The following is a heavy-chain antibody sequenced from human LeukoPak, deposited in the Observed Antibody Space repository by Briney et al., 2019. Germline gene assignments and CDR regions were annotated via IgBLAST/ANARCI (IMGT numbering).Heavy chain of an antibody. CDR2: XIXXXGIA. CDR1: GXXXXXXA. V-gene: IGHV1-69*04. J-gene: IGHJ4*02. D-gene: IGHD1-26*01. Sequence: GASXKVXCKASGXXXXXXAXXXVXQAPGXXXXXXGRXIXXXGIANYAQKFQGRVTITADKSTSTAYMELSSLRSEDTAVYYCARDVSKYPTSIGPSGVDYWGQGTLVTAFS. CDR3: ARDVSKYPTSIGPSGVDY.